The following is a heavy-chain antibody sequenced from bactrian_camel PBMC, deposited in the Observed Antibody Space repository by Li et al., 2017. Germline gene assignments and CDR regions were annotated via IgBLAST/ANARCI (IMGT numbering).Heavy chain of an antibody. CDR2: IHSDGST. CDR1: GYTASSYC. J-gene: IGHJ4*01. D-gene: IGHD7*01. CDR3: AADPRSCEVVVPAIVAAPAFPINY. V-gene: IGHV3S26*01. Sequence: QVQLVESGGGSVQAGGSLRLSCVASGYTASSYCMGWFRQAPGKEREGVAHIHSDGSTRYAGSVKGRFTISKDNAKNTLYLQMISLKPEDTAMYYCAADPRSCEVVVPAIVAAPAFPINYWGQGTQVTVS.